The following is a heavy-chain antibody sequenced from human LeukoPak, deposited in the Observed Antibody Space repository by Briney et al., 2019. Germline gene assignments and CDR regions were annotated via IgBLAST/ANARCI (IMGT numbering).Heavy chain of an antibody. J-gene: IGHJ3*02. Sequence: SETLSLTCTVSGGSISGFHWNWIRQPPGKGLEWIGYIYYSGRTDSNPSLKSRVTVSVDTSKNQFNLRLTSVTAADTAMYYCARRIDFDIWGPGTMVTVSS. CDR3: ARRIDFDI. CDR2: IYYSGRT. CDR1: GGSISGFH. V-gene: IGHV4-59*08. D-gene: IGHD3-3*02.